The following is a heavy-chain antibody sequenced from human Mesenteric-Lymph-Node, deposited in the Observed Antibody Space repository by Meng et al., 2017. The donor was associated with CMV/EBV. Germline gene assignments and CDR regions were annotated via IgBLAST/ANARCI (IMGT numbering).Heavy chain of an antibody. CDR2: INAGNGNT. CDR1: GYTFTRYA. CDR3: AIEGGTSSGLDY. Sequence: KGSGYTFTRYAMHWVRQAPGQRLEWMGWINAGNGNTKYSQKFQGRVTITRDTSASTAYMELSSLRSEDTAVYYCAIEGGTSSGLDYWGQGTLVTVSS. V-gene: IGHV1-3*01. J-gene: IGHJ4*02. D-gene: IGHD2-15*01.